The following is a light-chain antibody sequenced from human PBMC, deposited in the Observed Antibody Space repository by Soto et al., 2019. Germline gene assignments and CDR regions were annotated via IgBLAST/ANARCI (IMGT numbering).Light chain of an antibody. J-gene: IGKJ2*01. CDR2: WAS. V-gene: IGKV4-1*01. CDR3: QQNASLPYT. Sequence: ALTQSPDSLAVSLGERATIHCKSSQSVLDTSNSKNYLAWYQQRPGQPPKLLFYWASTREFGVPGRFSGSGSGTDFTLTINGLQAEDVAVYYCQQNASLPYTFGQGTKLEIK. CDR1: QSVLDTSNSKNY.